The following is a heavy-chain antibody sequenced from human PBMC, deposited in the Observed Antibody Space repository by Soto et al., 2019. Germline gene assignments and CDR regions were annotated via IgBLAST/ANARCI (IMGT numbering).Heavy chain of an antibody. Sequence: SETLSLTCTVSGGSISSSSYYWGWIRQPPGKGLEWIGSIYYSGSTYYNPSLKSRVTISVDTSKNQFSLKLSSVTAADTAVYYCATRMAAAGHDGWFDPWGQGTLVTVSS. CDR3: ATRMAAAGHDGWFDP. J-gene: IGHJ5*02. CDR2: IYYSGST. D-gene: IGHD6-13*01. CDR1: GGSISSSSYY. V-gene: IGHV4-39*01.